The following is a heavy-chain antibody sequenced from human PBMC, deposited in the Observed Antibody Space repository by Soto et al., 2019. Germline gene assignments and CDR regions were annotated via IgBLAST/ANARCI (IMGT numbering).Heavy chain of an antibody. V-gene: IGHV4-30-4*08. CDR1: GGSISYEYFH. CDR2: IHYSGSI. D-gene: IGHD2-15*01. CDR3: AREDDAGDRDYYCLDV. Sequence: QVQLQQSGPGLVKHSQTLSLTCTVSGGSISYEYFHWTWIRQSPGKGLEWHGYIHYSGSIIYNPSFKRRVTMSVDTSKNQFSLQLSSVTAADTALYFWAREDDAGDRDYYCLDVWGQGTTVTVSS. J-gene: IGHJ6*02.